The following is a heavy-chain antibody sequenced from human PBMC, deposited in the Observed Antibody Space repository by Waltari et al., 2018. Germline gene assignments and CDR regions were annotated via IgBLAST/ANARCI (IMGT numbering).Heavy chain of an antibody. CDR2: IFTSRST. V-gene: IGHV4-4*07. CDR3: ATSRHGFDAFDI. J-gene: IGHJ3*02. CDR1: GGSISNYY. Sequence: QVQLQESGPGLVKSSETLSLTCTVSGGSISNYYCSWNRQPAGKGLEWIGRIFTSRSTNYNPSLKSRVTMSADTSKNQYSLKLTSVTAADTAVYYCATSRHGFDAFDIWGQGTVVTVSS.